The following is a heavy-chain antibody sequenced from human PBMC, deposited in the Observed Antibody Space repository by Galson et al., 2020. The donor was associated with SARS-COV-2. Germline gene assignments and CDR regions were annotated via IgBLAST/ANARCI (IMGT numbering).Heavy chain of an antibody. V-gene: IGHV3-30*03. D-gene: IGHD1-26*01. CDR1: GFTFSSYG. J-gene: IGHJ4*02. CDR2: ISYDGSNK. CDR3: ASALMGAGYY. Sequence: GESLKISCAASGFTFSSYGMHWVRQAPGKGLEWVAVISYDGSNKYYADSVKGRFTISRDNSKNTLYLQMNSLRAEDTAVYYCASALMGAGYYWGQGTLGTFSS.